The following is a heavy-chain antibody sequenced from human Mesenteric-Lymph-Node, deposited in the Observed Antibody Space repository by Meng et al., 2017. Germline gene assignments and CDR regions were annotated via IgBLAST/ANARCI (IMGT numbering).Heavy chain of an antibody. CDR1: GGSISSSSYY. J-gene: IGHJ4*02. V-gene: IGHV4-39*01. Sequence: QWQRQGPGPGLVKLSETLSLTCAVSGGSISSSSYYWAWIRQPPGEGLEWIGSVVYSGTTYYTSSLKSRVSISVDTSKNQFSLKLSSVTAADTAVYYCARHHHSPTFDYWGQGTLVTVSS. D-gene: IGHD1-14*01. CDR2: VVYSGTT. CDR3: ARHHHSPTFDY.